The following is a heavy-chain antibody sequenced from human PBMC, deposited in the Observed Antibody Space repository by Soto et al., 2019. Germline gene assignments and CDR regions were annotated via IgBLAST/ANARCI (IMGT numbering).Heavy chain of an antibody. V-gene: IGHV3-23*01. CDR1: GFTFTNFA. J-gene: IGHJ3*02. Sequence: EVQLLESGGGLVQPGGSLRLSCAVSGFTFTNFAMTWVRQAPGKGLEWVSTISGSGGTAYYADSVKGRLTISRDNSENTLYLQINSLRAEDTAVYYCAKALPLVRDAFEIWGQGTMVTVSS. CDR2: ISGSGGTA. D-gene: IGHD3-10*02. CDR3: AKALPLVRDAFEI.